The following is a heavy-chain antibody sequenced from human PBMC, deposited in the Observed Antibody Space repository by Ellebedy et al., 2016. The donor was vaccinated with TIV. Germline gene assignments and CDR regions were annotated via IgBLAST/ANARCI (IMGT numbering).Heavy chain of an antibody. V-gene: IGHV3-23*01. CDR1: GFTFSPYA. Sequence: GESLKISCAASGFTFSPYAMAWVRQAPGKGLEWVSGIVGSGAEKYADSVKGRFTISRDNSKRTVDLQMRSVSAEATAVYFCAKDRTSGDGYWVFDSWGQGTMVSVSS. CDR3: AKDRTSGDGYWVFDS. D-gene: IGHD2-21*02. J-gene: IGHJ4*02. CDR2: IVGSGA.